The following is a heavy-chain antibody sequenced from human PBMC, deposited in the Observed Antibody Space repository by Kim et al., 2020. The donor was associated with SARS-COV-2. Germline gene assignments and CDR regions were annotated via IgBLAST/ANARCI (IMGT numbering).Heavy chain of an antibody. CDR2: IKQDESDK. V-gene: IGHV3-7*03. J-gene: IGHJ4*02. CDR3: ARQVNAGFNYFDY. Sequence: GGSLRLSCAASGFTFSSSWMSWVRQAPGKGLEWVANIKQDESDKNYVDSVKGRFTISRDNAKNSLYLQMNSLRAEDTAVYYCARQVNAGFNYFDYWGQGT. D-gene: IGHD2-2*01. CDR1: GFTFSSSW.